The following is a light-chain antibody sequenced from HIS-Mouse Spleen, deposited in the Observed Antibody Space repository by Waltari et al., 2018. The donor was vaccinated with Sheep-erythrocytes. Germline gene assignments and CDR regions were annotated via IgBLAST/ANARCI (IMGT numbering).Light chain of an antibody. V-gene: IGLV2-11*01. CDR3: CSYAGSYTFWV. CDR1: SSDVGGYNY. Sequence: QSALTQPRSVSGSPGQSVTISCTGTSSDVGGYNYFPWYQQHPGKAPKLMIYDVSKRPSGVPDRFSGSKSCNTASLTISGLQAEDEADYYCCSYAGSYTFWVFGGGTRLTVL. CDR2: DVS. J-gene: IGLJ3*02.